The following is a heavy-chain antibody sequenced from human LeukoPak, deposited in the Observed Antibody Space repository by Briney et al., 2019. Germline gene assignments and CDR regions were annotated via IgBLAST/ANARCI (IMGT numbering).Heavy chain of an antibody. CDR3: ARGEVATRSGWDDAK. D-gene: IGHD5-12*01. J-gene: IGHJ4*02. Sequence: SVRVSCKASGGSLSSYAINWVRQAPGQGLEWMGRILPMLGIADAAQKFQGRVTITADKSTSTAYMELTSLRSEDTAVYYCARGEVATRSGWDDAKWGQGTLVIVSS. V-gene: IGHV1-69*04. CDR2: ILPMLGIA. CDR1: GGSLSSYA.